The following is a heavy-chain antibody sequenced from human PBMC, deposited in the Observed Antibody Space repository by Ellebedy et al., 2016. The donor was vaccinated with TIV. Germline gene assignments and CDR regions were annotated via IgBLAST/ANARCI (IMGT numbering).Heavy chain of an antibody. V-gene: IGHV3-15*04. Sequence: GESLKISCAASGFNFGRNAMNWVRQAPGKGLEWVGRIESKTAGGTILYAAPVKSRFTISRDDSKNAVYIQMDGLNTEDKAVYYCTKEVIWFGEFGDDYWGQGTLVTVSS. J-gene: IGHJ4*02. CDR1: GFNFGRNA. CDR2: IESKTAGGTI. D-gene: IGHD3-10*01. CDR3: TKEVIWFGEFGDDY.